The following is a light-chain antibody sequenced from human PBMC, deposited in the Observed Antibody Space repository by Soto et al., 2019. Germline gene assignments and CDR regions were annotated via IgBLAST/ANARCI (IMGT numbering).Light chain of an antibody. CDR1: HSLLHSKAYKC. CDR2: LGS. Sequence: VMTQSPLSLVVTPGGPASICCRSSHSLLHSKAYKCLDWYLQRPGQSPQLLIYLGSTRASGVPDRFSGSGSGTNFTLKIARVEAEDVGVYYCMQALQTPWTFGQGTKVDI. V-gene: IGKV2-28*01. CDR3: MQALQTPWT. J-gene: IGKJ1*01.